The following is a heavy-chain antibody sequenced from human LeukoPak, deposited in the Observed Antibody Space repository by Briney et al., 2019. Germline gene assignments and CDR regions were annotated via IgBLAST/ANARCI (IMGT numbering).Heavy chain of an antibody. Sequence: ASVKVSCKASGYTFSDYYMHWVRQAPGQGLEWMGWINPNSGGTNDPQRFQGRVTLTRDTSISTAYMELRSLRSDDTAVYYCARGGPIAAASLSIAYWGQGTLVTVSS. CDR3: ARGGPIAAASLSIAY. J-gene: IGHJ4*02. V-gene: IGHV1-2*02. CDR2: INPNSGGT. CDR1: GYTFSDYY. D-gene: IGHD6-13*01.